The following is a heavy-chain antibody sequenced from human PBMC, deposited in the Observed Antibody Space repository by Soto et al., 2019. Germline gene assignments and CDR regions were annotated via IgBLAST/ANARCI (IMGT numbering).Heavy chain of an antibody. CDR2: ISAYNGNT. V-gene: IGHV1-18*01. J-gene: IGHJ4*02. CDR3: ARDRVYGDYGGVNFDY. CDR1: GYTFTSYG. Sequence: QVQLVQSGAEVKKPGASVKVSCKASGYTFTSYGISWVRQAPGQGLEWMGWISAYNGNTNYAQKLQGRVTMTTDTATSTAYMELRSLRSDDTAVYYCARDRVYGDYGGVNFDYWGQGTLVTVSS. D-gene: IGHD4-17*01.